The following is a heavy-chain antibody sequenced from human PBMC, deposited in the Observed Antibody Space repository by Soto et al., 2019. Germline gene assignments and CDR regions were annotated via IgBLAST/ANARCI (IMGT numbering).Heavy chain of an antibody. D-gene: IGHD3-10*01. Sequence: GSLRLSCAASGFSFNIYVMHWVRQAPGKGLEWVAIILSDGSNQYYADSVKGRFSISRDNSRNTLYLQMNSLRAEDTAVYYCAKQANSGSYSYFDYWGQGTLVTVSS. V-gene: IGHV3-30*18. CDR1: GFSFNIYV. J-gene: IGHJ4*02. CDR2: ILSDGSNQ. CDR3: AKQANSGSYSYFDY.